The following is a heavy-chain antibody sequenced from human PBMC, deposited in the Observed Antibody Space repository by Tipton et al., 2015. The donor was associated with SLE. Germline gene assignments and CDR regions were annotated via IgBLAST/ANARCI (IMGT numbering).Heavy chain of an antibody. CDR2: INHRGSA. J-gene: IGHJ6*04. CDR3: ARLQYVFAGMDV. Sequence: TLSLTCAVHGGSLSGKYWIWIRQPPGKGLEWIGEINHRGSANYNPSLKSRVTVSLDTSNNNFSLRLNSVTAADTAVYYCARLQYVFAGMDVWGTGTTVTVSS. V-gene: IGHV4-34*01. D-gene: IGHD3-10*02. CDR1: GGSLSGKY.